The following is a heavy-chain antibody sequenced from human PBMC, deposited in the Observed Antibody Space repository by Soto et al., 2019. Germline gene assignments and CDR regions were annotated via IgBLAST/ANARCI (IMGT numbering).Heavy chain of an antibody. CDR2: IRSKANSYAT. Sequence: PGGSLRLSCAASGFTFSGSVMHWVRQASGKGLEWVGRIRSKANSYATAYAASVKGRFTISRDDSKNTAYLQMNSLKTEDTAVYYCTSRIVVVPAAPPTRNYYYYMDVWGKGTTVTVSS. CDR3: TSRIVVVPAAPPTRNYYYYMDV. D-gene: IGHD2-2*01. CDR1: GFTFSGSV. J-gene: IGHJ6*03. V-gene: IGHV3-73*01.